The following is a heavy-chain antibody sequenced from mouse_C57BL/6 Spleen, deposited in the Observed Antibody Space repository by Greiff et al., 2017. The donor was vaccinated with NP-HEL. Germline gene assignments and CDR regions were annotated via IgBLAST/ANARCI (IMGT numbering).Heavy chain of an antibody. J-gene: IGHJ4*01. CDR1: GYTFTDYN. CDR2: INPNNGGT. V-gene: IGHV1-18*01. D-gene: IGHD2-4*01. CDR3: ARGRLRRSYYARDY. Sequence: DVKLVESGPELVKPGASVKIPCKASGYTFTDYNMDWVKQSHGKSLEWIGDINPNNGGTIYNQKFKGKATLTVDKSSSTAYMELRSLTSEDTAVYYCARGRLRRSYYARDYWGQGTSVTVSS.